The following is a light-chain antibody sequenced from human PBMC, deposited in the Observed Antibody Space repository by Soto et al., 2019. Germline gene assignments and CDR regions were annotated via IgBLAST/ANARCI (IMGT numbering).Light chain of an antibody. CDR3: QQLNSFPIP. CDR1: QGIANF. CDR2: GAS. Sequence: IQLTQSPSSLAASVGDIVTISCRASQGIANFLAWDQQKPGKAPKLLISGASTLQSGVPSRFSGSGSGTDFNLPISSLHPEDFATYYCQQLNSFPIPFVPGTKVDIK. V-gene: IGKV1-9*01. J-gene: IGKJ3*01.